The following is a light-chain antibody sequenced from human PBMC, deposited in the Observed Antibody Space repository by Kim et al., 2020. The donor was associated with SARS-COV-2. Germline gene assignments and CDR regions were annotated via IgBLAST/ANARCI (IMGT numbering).Light chain of an antibody. J-gene: IGLJ3*02. Sequence: SPGQTASITCSGDKLGDKYACWYQQKPGQSPVLVIYQDSKRPSGIPERFSGSNSGNTATLTISGTQAMDEADYYCQAWDSSSWVFGGGTQLTVL. V-gene: IGLV3-1*01. CDR1: KLGDKY. CDR3: QAWDSSSWV. CDR2: QDS.